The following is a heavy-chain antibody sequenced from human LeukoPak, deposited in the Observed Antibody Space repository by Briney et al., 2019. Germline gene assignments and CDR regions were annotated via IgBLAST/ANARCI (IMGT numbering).Heavy chain of an antibody. D-gene: IGHD2-21*01. CDR1: GGSISSNCNY. Sequence: PSETLSLTCTVSGGSISSNCNYWAWIPQPPGRGLEWIGSISYGGSTYYSPSLESRVTISVDTTKNQFSLRLSSVTAADTAVYYCARQALWFFDHWGQGTLVTVSS. CDR2: ISYGGST. J-gene: IGHJ4*02. V-gene: IGHV4-39*01. CDR3: ARQALWFFDH.